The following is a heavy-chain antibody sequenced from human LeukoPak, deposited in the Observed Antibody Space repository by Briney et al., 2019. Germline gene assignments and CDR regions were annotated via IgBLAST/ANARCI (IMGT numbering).Heavy chain of an antibody. CDR2: ISSSSSTI. Sequence: GGSLRLSCAASGFTFSSYSMNWVRQAPEKGLEWVSYISSSSSTIYYADSVKGRFTISRDNTKNSLYLQMNSLRAEDTAVYYCAREGVPYGYDYWGQGTLVTVSS. CDR3: AREGVPYGYDY. J-gene: IGHJ4*02. V-gene: IGHV3-48*04. CDR1: GFTFSSYS. D-gene: IGHD5-18*01.